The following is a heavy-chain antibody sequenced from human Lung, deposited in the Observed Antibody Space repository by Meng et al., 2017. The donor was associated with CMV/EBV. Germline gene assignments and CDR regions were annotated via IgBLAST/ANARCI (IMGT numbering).Heavy chain of an antibody. CDR1: GGSIFNYY. CDR2: IYYSGNT. Sequence: SETXSLXCTVSGGSIFNYYWSWIRQPPGKGLEWIGYIYYSGNTNYNPSLKSRVTISVDTSKDQFSLKLSSVTAADTAVYYCARGDSGYDTPDHWGQRTLVTVSS. CDR3: ARGDSGYDTPDH. J-gene: IGHJ4*02. V-gene: IGHV4-59*01. D-gene: IGHD5-12*01.